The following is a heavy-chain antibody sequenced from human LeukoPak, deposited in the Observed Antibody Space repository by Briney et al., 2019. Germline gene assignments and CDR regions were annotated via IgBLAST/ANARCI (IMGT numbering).Heavy chain of an antibody. CDR2: IYSDGSST. CDR1: GFTFSGYW. Sequence: GGPLRLSCAASGFTFSGYWMHWVPQAPGKGRVWVSRIYSDGSSTTYADSVKGRFTIYRDNAKNTLYLQMNSLRAEDTAVYYCARDYYNSGSHYFDYWGQGTLVTVSS. V-gene: IGHV3-74*01. J-gene: IGHJ4*02. D-gene: IGHD3-10*01. CDR3: ARDYYNSGSHYFDY.